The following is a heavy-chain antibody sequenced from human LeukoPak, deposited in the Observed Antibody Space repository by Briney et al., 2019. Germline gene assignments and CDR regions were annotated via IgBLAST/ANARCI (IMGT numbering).Heavy chain of an antibody. J-gene: IGHJ4*02. D-gene: IGHD6-19*01. CDR1: GFTVSSNY. CDR2: IYSGGGT. CDR3: ARGSGWYYQFDY. Sequence: GGSLRLSCGASGFTVSSNYMSWVRQAPGEGLEWVSVIYSGGGTYYSDSVKGRFTISRDNAKNTLYLQMNSLRAEDTAVYYCARGSGWYYQFDYRGQGTLVTVSS. V-gene: IGHV3-53*01.